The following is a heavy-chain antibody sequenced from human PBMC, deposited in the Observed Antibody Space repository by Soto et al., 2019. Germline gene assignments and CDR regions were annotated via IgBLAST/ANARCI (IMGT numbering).Heavy chain of an antibody. Sequence: GGSLRLSCAASGFTSSSYGMHWVRQAPGKGLEWVAVISYDGSNKYYADSVKGRFTISRDNSKNTLYLQMNSLRAEDTAVYYCAKEGDYSSSPTLAVWYYGMDVWGQGTTVTV. J-gene: IGHJ6*02. CDR3: AKEGDYSSSPTLAVWYYGMDV. CDR1: GFTSSSYG. D-gene: IGHD6-6*01. V-gene: IGHV3-30*18. CDR2: ISYDGSNK.